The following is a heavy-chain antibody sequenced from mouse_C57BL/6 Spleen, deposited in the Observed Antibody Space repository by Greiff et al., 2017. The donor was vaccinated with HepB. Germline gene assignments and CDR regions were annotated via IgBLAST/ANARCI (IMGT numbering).Heavy chain of an antibody. J-gene: IGHJ2*01. CDR3: ARNIIYDGYYPYYFDY. CDR2: IWTGGGT. CDR1: GFSLTSYA. D-gene: IGHD2-3*01. Sequence: QVQLKESGPGLVAPSQSLSITCTVSGFSLTSYAISWVRQPPGKGLEWLGVIWTGGGTNYNSALKSRLSISKDNSKSQVFLKRNSLQTDDTARYYCARNIIYDGYYPYYFDYWGQGTTLTVSS. V-gene: IGHV2-9-1*01.